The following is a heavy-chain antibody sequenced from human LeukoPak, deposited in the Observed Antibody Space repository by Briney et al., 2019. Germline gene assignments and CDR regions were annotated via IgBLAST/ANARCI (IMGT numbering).Heavy chain of an antibody. D-gene: IGHD3-3*01. J-gene: IGHJ2*01. V-gene: IGHV1-24*01. Sequence: ASVKVSCKVSGYTLTELSMHWVRQAPGKGLEWMGGFVPEDGETIHAQKFQGRVTMTEDTSTDTAYMELSSLRSEDTAVYYCATAPGNYDFWSGYNRYWYFDLWGRGTLVTVPS. CDR3: ATAPGNYDFWSGYNRYWYFDL. CDR1: GYTLTELS. CDR2: FVPEDGET.